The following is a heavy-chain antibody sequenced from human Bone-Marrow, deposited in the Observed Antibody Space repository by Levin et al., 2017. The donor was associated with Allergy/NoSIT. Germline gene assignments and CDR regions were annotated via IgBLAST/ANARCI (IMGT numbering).Heavy chain of an antibody. V-gene: IGHV3-48*02. Sequence: GGSLRLSCAASGILFSSYDMNWVRQAPGKGLEWVSYISDSSSSIFYADSVKGRFTISRDNAKNSLFLQMNSLRDEDTAVYYCARDCPHLSYSSTWYYYYGMDVWGQGTTVTVSS. D-gene: IGHD6-13*01. J-gene: IGHJ6*02. CDR2: ISDSSSSI. CDR3: ARDCPHLSYSSTWYYYYGMDV. CDR1: GILFSSYD.